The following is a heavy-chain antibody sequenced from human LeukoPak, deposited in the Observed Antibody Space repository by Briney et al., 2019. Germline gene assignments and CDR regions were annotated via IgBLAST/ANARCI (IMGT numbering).Heavy chain of an antibody. V-gene: IGHV3-23*01. CDR3: AVYCSSVTCKGKFDP. CDR1: GFTFSSYA. CDR2: ISGSGGST. D-gene: IGHD2-2*01. J-gene: IGHJ5*02. Sequence: GGSLRLSCAASGFTFSSYAMSWVRQAPGKGLEWVSAISGSGGSTYYADSVKGRFTISRDNSKNTLYLQMNSLRVEDTAIYYCAVYCSSVTCKGKFDPWGQGTLVTVSS.